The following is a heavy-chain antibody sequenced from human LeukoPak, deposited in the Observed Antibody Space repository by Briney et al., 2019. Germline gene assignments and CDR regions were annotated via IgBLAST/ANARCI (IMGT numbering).Heavy chain of an antibody. CDR3: ARSTWLLDK. CDR1: GGSISPYY. V-gene: IGHV4-59*01. Sequence: SETLSLTCTVSGGSISPYYWSWIRQPPGKGLEWIGYIYYSGSTNYNPSLKSRATISLDTSKNQFSLKLSSVTAADTAVYYCARSTWLLDKWGQGTLVTVSS. CDR2: IYYSGST. D-gene: IGHD3-22*01. J-gene: IGHJ4*02.